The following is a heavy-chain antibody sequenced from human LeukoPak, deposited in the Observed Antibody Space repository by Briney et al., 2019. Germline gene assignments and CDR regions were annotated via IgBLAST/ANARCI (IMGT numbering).Heavy chain of an antibody. D-gene: IGHD3-10*01. V-gene: IGHV1-24*01. CDR3: ATLVDGSGSYYYFDAFDI. CDR2: FDPEDGET. J-gene: IGHJ3*02. Sequence: GASVKVSCKVSGYTLTELSMHWVRQAPGKGLEWMGGFDPEDGETTYAQKFQGRVTMTEDTSTDTAYMELSSLRSEDTAVYYCATLVDGSGSYYYFDAFDIWGQGTMVTVSS. CDR1: GYTLTELS.